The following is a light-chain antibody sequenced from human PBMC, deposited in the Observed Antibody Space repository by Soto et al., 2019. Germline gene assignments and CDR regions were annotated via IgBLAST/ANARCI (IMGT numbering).Light chain of an antibody. J-gene: IGLJ2*01. CDR3: GTWDSSLSAGV. CDR2: DND. Sequence: QSVLTQPPSVSAAPGQKVTISCSGSSSNIGNNYVSWYQQLPGTAPKLLTYDNDKRPSGIPDRSSGSKSGTSATLAITGLQTGDEADYYCGTWDSSLSAGVFGGGTKLTVL. V-gene: IGLV1-51*01. CDR1: SSNIGNNY.